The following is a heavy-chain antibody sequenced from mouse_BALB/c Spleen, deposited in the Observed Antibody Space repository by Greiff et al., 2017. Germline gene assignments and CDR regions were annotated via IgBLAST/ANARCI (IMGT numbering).Heavy chain of an antibody. D-gene: IGHD1-2*01. J-gene: IGHJ1*01. V-gene: IGHV1-20*02. Sequence: EVQLQQSGPELVKPGASVKISCKASGYSFTGYFMNWVMQSHGKSLEWIGRINPYNGDTFYNQKFKGKATLTVDKSSSTAHMELRSLASEDSAVYYCARSDYYGLWGFDVWGAGTTVTVSS. CDR3: ARSDYYGLWGFDV. CDR2: INPYNGDT. CDR1: GYSFTGYF.